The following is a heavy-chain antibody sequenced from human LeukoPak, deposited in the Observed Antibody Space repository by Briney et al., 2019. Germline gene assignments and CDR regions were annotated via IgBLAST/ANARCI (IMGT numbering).Heavy chain of an antibody. CDR3: ARDRWDCSSTSCYHYMDV. Sequence: GRSLRLSCAASGFTFSSYSMNWARQAAGKGLEWVSSISISSSYIYYADSVKGRFTISRDNAKNSLYLQMNSLRAEDKAVYYCARDRWDCSSTSCYHYMDVWGKGTTVTISS. D-gene: IGHD2-2*01. CDR2: ISISSSYI. J-gene: IGHJ6*03. CDR1: GFTFSSYS. V-gene: IGHV3-21*01.